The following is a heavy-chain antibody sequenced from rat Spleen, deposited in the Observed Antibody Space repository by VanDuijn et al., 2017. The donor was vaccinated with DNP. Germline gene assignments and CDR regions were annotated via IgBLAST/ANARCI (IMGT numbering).Heavy chain of an antibody. D-gene: IGHD1-1*01. V-gene: IGHV5-7*01. J-gene: IGHJ2*01. CDR3: ARSYSGLFDY. CDR1: GFTFSDYN. CDR2: ISYDGSST. Sequence: EVQLVESGGGLVQPGRSLKLSCAASGFTFSDYNKAWVRQAPKKGLEWVATISYDGSSTYYRDSVKGRFTISRDDAKSTLYLQMDSLRSEDTATYYCARSYSGLFDYWGQGVMVTVSS.